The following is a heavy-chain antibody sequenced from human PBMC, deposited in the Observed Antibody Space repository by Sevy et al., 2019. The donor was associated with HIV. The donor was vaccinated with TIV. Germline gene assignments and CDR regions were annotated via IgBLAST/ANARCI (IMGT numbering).Heavy chain of an antibody. CDR2: MTGNGGSP. Sequence: GGSLRLSCAAAGLTFSGYAMSWVRQGPGKGLEWIPGMTGNGGSPYYTASVKGRLTMSRDNSKNTLYLQMNSLRAEDTAVYYCAKWSHRYSSSWYGFDYWGQGALVTVSS. CDR1: GLTFSGYA. V-gene: IGHV3-23*01. J-gene: IGHJ4*02. D-gene: IGHD6-13*01. CDR3: AKWSHRYSSSWYGFDY.